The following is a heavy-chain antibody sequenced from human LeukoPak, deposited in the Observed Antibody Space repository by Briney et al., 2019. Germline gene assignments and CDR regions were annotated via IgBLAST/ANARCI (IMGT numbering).Heavy chain of an antibody. CDR3: ARVGSKYSSSWYILDY. D-gene: IGHD6-13*01. CDR1: GFTFSSYA. J-gene: IGHJ4*02. Sequence: GRSLRLSCAASGFTFSSYAMHWVRQAPGKGLGWVAVISYDGSNKYYADSVKGRFTISRDNSKNTLYLQMNSLRAEDTAVYYCARVGSKYSSSWYILDYWGQGTLVTVSS. V-gene: IGHV3-30*04. CDR2: ISYDGSNK.